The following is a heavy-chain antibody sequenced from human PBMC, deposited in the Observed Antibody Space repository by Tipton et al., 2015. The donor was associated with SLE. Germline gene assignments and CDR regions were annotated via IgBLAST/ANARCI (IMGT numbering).Heavy chain of an antibody. CDR1: GGSFSGYS. D-gene: IGHD4-17*01. J-gene: IGHJ3*02. CDR3: ASTVTLRSDAFEI. V-gene: IGHV4-34*01. CDR2: INHSGIT. Sequence: TLSLTCAVYGGSFSGYSWTWIRPAPRKGLEWIGDINHSGITNYNPSLKSRVTISLETSKNQFSLKLNSVTAADTAVYYCASTVTLRSDAFEIWGQGTMVTVSS.